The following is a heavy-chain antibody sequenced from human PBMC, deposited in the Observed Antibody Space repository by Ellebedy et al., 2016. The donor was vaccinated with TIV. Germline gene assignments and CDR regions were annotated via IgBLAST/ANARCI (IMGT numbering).Heavy chain of an antibody. V-gene: IGHV3-30*03. J-gene: IGHJ3*02. CDR2: ISYDGSNK. D-gene: IGHD3-10*01. CDR3: AREVRGAFDI. Sequence: PGGSLRLSCAASGFTFSSYGMHWVRQAPGKGLEWVAVISYDGSNKYYADSVKGRFTISRDNSKNTLYLQMNSLRAEDTALYYCAREVRGAFDIWGQGTMVTVSS. CDR1: GFTFSSYG.